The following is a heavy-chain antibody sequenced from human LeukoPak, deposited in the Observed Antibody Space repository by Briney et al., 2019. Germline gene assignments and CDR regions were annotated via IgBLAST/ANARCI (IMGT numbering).Heavy chain of an antibody. CDR1: GFTFSSYA. D-gene: IGHD3-22*01. CDR2: IRYDGSNK. Sequence: GGSLRLSCAASGFTFSSYAMSWVRQAPGKGLEWVAFIRYDGSNKYYADSVKGRFTISRDNSKNTLYLQMNSLRAEDTAVYYCAKDPELVVEGGYFDYWGQGTLVTVSS. J-gene: IGHJ4*02. CDR3: AKDPELVVEGGYFDY. V-gene: IGHV3-30*02.